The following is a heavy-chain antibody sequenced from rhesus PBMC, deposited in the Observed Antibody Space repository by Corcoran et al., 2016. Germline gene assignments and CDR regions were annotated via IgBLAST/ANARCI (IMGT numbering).Heavy chain of an antibody. J-gene: IGHJ4*01. V-gene: IGHV4S14*01. CDR3: ASVPDSGSYYYFDY. D-gene: IGHD3-16*01. CDR1: GGSISGYYY. Sequence: QVQLQESGPGLVKPSETLSLTCAVSGGSISGYYYWSWIRQPPRKGLEWIVSIYGRGGSNYLNPSLKCRVTLSVDTSKNQFSLKLSSVTAADTAVYYCASVPDSGSYYYFDYWGQGVLVTVSS. CDR2: IYGRGGSN.